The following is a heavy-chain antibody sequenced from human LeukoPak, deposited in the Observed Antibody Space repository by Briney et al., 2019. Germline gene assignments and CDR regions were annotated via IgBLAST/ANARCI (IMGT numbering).Heavy chain of an antibody. CDR3: TTDLSY. J-gene: IGHJ4*02. D-gene: IGHD2/OR15-2a*01. CDR2: FKSKTDGGTT. V-gene: IGHV3-15*01. Sequence: PGGSLRLSCAASGFTFSNAWMSWVRQAPGKGLEWVGRFKSKTDGGTTDYAAPVKGRFTISRDDSKNTLYLQMNSLKTEDTAVYYCTTDLSYWGQGTLVTVSS. CDR1: GFTFSNAW.